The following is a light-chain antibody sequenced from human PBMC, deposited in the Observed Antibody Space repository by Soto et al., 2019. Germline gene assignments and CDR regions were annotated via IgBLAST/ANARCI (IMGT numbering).Light chain of an antibody. CDR3: QQYNNWHWT. CDR2: GAS. CDR1: QSVSSN. Sequence: EIVLTQSPGTLSVSPGERATLSCRASQSVSSNLVWYQQKPGQAPRLLIYGASTRATGIPARFSGSGSGTEFTLTISSLQSEDFAVYYCQQYNNWHWTFGQGTKVEIK. V-gene: IGKV3-15*01. J-gene: IGKJ1*01.